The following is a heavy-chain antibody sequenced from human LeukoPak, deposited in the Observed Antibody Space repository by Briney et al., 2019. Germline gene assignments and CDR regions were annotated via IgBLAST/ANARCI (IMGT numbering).Heavy chain of an antibody. Sequence: SEPLSLTCAVYGGSFSGYYWSWIRQPPGKGLEWIGEINHSGSTNYNPSLKSRVTISVDTSKIQFSLKLSSVTAADTAVYYCARGTMTTVTYYFDYWGQGTLVTLFS. V-gene: IGHV4-34*01. D-gene: IGHD4-17*01. CDR2: INHSGST. CDR1: GGSFSGYY. J-gene: IGHJ4*02. CDR3: ARGTMTTVTYYFDY.